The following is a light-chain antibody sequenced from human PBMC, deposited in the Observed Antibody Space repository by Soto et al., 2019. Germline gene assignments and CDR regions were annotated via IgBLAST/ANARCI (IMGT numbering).Light chain of an antibody. CDR3: QQSYSTPWT. V-gene: IGKV1-39*01. CDR2: AAS. CDR1: QSITTY. J-gene: IGKJ1*01. Sequence: DIQRAQSPSSLSASVGDRVTIACRASQSITTYLNWYQQKPGQAPKLLIYAASSLESGVPSTLRGSGSGTNFTLTISSLQPEDFATYYCQQSYSTPWTFGRGTKVDIK.